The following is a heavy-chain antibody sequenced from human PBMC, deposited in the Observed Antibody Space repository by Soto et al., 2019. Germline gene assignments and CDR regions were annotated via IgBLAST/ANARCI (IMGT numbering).Heavy chain of an antibody. CDR1: GYTFTSHD. J-gene: IGHJ4*02. V-gene: IGHV1-8*01. CDR2: MNPNSGNT. D-gene: IGHD4-17*01. CDR3: ARWDYGDYARFDY. Sequence: QVQLVQSGAEVKKSGASVKVSCKASGYTFTSHDINWERQATGQGLEWMGWMNPNSGNTGYAQKFQGRVTMTRNTSISTAYMELSSLRSEDTAVYYCARWDYGDYARFDYWGQGTLVTVSS.